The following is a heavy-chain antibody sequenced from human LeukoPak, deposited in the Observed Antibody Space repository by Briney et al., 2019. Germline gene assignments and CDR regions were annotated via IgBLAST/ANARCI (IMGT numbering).Heavy chain of an antibody. CDR1: GGSISSSSYY. D-gene: IGHD2-2*01. CDR2: IYYSGST. Sequence: SSETLSLTCTVSGGSISSSSYYWGWIRQPPGKGLEWIGSIYYSGSTYYNPSLKSRVTISVGTSKNQFSLKLSSVTAADTAVYYCARQVLEWALIVVVPAALLDYWGQGTLVTVSS. J-gene: IGHJ4*02. V-gene: IGHV4-39*01. CDR3: ARQVLEWALIVVVPAALLDY.